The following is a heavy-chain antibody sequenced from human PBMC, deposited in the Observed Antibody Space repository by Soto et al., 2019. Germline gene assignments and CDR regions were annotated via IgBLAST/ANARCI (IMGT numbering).Heavy chain of an antibody. CDR3: ARYWIGHYYYYGVDV. CDR2: MNPNSGNT. V-gene: IGHV1-8*01. CDR1: GYTFTSYD. J-gene: IGHJ6*02. D-gene: IGHD1-1*01. Sequence: ASVKVSCKASGYTFTSYDINWVRQATGQGLEWMGWMNPNSGNTGYAQKFQGRVTMTRNTSISTAYMELSSLRSEDTAVYYCARYWIGHYYYYGVDVWGQGTTVTVSS.